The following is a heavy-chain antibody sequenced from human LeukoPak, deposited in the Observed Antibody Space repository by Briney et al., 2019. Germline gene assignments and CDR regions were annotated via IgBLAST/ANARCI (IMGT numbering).Heavy chain of an antibody. J-gene: IGHJ3*02. CDR1: GYSFTTFH. D-gene: IGHD3/OR15-3a*01. Sequence: VSVKVSCKAAGYSFTTFHINWVRQAPGRGPEWMGWVNPDTGNTGFAQKFQGRVTITQNNSVTTVYMELSSLTSEDTAVYYCARRGLVAGIYDLVYGFDIGGQGTMVTVSS. V-gene: IGHV1-8*03. CDR2: VNPDTGNT. CDR3: ARRGLVAGIYDLVYGFDI.